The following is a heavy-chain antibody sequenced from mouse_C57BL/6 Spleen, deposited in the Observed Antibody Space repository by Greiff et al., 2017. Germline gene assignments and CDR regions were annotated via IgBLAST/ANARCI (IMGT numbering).Heavy chain of an antibody. J-gene: IGHJ2*01. CDR1: GYPLTSYP. CDR2: FHSYNDDT. Sequence: SGAELVKPGASVKISCKASGYPLTSYPIEWMKQNHGKSLKWVGNFHSYNDDTKYNEKFKGKATLTVEKSSNTVYLELSRLTSDDSAVYYCARKDYYGNFDYWGQGTTLTVSS. CDR3: ARKDYYGNFDY. V-gene: IGHV1-47*01. D-gene: IGHD1-1*01.